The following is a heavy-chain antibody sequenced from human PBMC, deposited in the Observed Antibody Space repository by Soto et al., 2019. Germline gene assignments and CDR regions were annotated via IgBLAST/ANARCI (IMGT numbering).Heavy chain of an antibody. V-gene: IGHV4-34*01. D-gene: IGHD6-13*01. CDR1: GGSFSGYC. CDR3: AGYSNSWSKYVKH. CDR2: ICHGGGA. J-gene: IGHJ1*01. Sequence: VQLQQWGAGLLKPSETLSLTCAVYGGSFSGYCWSWIRQTPGERLEWVGDICHGGGANYNPSLKSRVSFSMDPSKNQVSLKLNSVMAADTAVYYCAGYSNSWSKYVKHWGRGSLVTVSS.